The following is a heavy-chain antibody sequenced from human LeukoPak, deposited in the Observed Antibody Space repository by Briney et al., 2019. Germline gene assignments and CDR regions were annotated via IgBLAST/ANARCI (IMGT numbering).Heavy chain of an antibody. Sequence: GASVKVSCKASGYTFTSYDINWVRQATGQGLEWMGGIIPIFGTANYAQKFQGRVTITTDESTSTAYMELSSLRSEDTAVYYCARVTAPSGSGYYTGIGDYYYYYMDVWGKGTTVTVSS. J-gene: IGHJ6*03. CDR2: IIPIFGTA. D-gene: IGHD3-3*01. V-gene: IGHV1-69*05. CDR1: GYTFTSYD. CDR3: ARVTAPSGSGYYTGIGDYYYYYMDV.